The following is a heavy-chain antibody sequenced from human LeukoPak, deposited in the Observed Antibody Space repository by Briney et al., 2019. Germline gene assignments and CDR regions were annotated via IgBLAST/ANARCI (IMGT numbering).Heavy chain of an antibody. V-gene: IGHV3-21*04. D-gene: IGHD2-15*01. CDR2: TSSSSAYT. J-gene: IGHJ4*02. CDR3: AGRHCSGGGCYFAGADPFDY. Sequence: PGGSLRLSCAASGFTFSSFSMIWVRQAPGKGLEWVSSTSSSSAYTFYAESGKGRFTISRDNAKNSLYLQMNSLRAEDTAVYSCAGRHCSGGGCYFAGADPFDYWGQGTLVTVSS. CDR1: GFTFSSFS.